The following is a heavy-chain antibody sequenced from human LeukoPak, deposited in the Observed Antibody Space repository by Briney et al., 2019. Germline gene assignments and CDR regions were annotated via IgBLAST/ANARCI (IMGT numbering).Heavy chain of an antibody. CDR2: IIPIFGTA. D-gene: IGHD3-9*01. CDR1: GGTFSSYA. CDR3: ATLPPKLLYFGSSMGDYGMDV. Sequence: SVKVSCKASGGTFSSYAISWVRQAPGQGLEWMGGIIPIFGTANYAQKFQGRVTITADESTSTAYMELSSLRSEDTAVYYCATLPPKLLYFGSSMGDYGMDVWGKGTPVTVSS. J-gene: IGHJ6*04. V-gene: IGHV1-69*01.